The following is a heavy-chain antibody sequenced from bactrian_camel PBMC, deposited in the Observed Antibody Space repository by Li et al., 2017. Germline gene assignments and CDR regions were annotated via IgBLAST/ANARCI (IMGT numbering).Heavy chain of an antibody. Sequence: HVQLVESGGGSVQAGGSLRHSCAASGSAYITDYMAWFRRHPGKGREGVAAIGDSGGTSYPDSVKGRFTISKGNDKNTLYLQMNSLKPEDTAMYYCSTRRWSTSTIAGGGGRRTGAEGPRSPSP. CDR1: GSAYITDY. J-gene: IGHJ4*01. CDR2: IGDSGGT. CDR3: STRRWSTSTIAGGGGRRT. D-gene: IGHD4*01. V-gene: IGHV3S26*01.